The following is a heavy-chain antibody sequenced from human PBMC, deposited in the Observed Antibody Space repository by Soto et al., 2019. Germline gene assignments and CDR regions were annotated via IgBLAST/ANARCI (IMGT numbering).Heavy chain of an antibody. CDR2: IGTAGDT. D-gene: IGHD3-22*01. CDR1: GFTFSSYD. V-gene: IGHV3-13*01. J-gene: IGHJ4*02. CDR3: ARAGDSSGFDY. Sequence: GESLKISCAASGFTFSSYDMHWVRQATGKGLEWVSAIGTAGDTYYPGSVKGRFTISRENAKNSLYLQMNSLRAGDTAVYYCARAGDSSGFDYWGQGTLVTVSS.